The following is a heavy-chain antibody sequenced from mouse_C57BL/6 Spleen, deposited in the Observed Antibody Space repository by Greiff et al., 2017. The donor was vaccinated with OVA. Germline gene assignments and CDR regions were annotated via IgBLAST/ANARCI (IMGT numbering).Heavy chain of an antibody. CDR2: IWSGGST. Sequence: QVQLQQSGPGLVQPSQSLSITCTVSGFSLTSYGVHWVRQSPGKGLEWLGVIWSGGSTDYNAAFISRLSISKDNSKSQVFFKMNSLQADDTAIYYCASPYDYDGAGGYAMDYWGQGTSVTVSS. CDR3: ASPYDYDGAGGYAMDY. J-gene: IGHJ4*01. V-gene: IGHV2-2*01. D-gene: IGHD2-4*01. CDR1: GFSLTSYG.